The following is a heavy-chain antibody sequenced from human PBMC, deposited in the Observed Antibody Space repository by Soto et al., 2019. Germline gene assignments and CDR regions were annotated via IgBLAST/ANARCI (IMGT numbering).Heavy chain of an antibody. D-gene: IGHD1-26*01. Sequence: QVHVQQSGPGLVKPSEPLSLSCTVSSGPSSSHNWGWIRQPPGRGLEWFGYVYYTGGTSYNPSLKSRVTISADTPTNHISLALSSVTAADTAVYYCVRQGIDYLHGLVDVWGQGTTVSVSS. CDR1: SGPSSSHN. CDR2: VYYTGGT. V-gene: IGHV4-59*08. CDR3: VRQGIDYLHGLVDV. J-gene: IGHJ6*02.